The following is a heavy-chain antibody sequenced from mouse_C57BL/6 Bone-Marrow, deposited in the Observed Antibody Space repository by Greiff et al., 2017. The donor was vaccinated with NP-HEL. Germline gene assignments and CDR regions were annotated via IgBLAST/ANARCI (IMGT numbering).Heavy chain of an antibody. Sequence: QLVESGPELVKPGASVKMSCKASGYTFTSYVMHWVKQKPGQGLEWIGYIYPYNDGTKYNEKFKGKAPLTSDKSSSTAYMELSSLTSEDSAVYYCLTYAMDYWGQGTSVTVSS. CDR3: LTYAMDY. D-gene: IGHD4-1*01. CDR2: IYPYNDGT. CDR1: GYTFTSYV. J-gene: IGHJ4*01. V-gene: IGHV1-14*01.